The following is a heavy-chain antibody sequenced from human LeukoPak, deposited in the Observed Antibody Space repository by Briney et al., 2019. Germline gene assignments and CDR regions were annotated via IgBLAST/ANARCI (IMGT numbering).Heavy chain of an antibody. J-gene: IGHJ4*02. V-gene: IGHV4-59*11. Sequence: SETLSLTCTVSGGSISSHYWSWIRQPPGKGLEWIGYIYYSGSTNYNPSLKSRVTISVDTSKNQFSLKLSSVTAADTAVYYCARGYTDDSTTFDYWGQGTLVTVSS. CDR2: IYYSGST. CDR3: ARGYTDDSTTFDY. CDR1: GGSISSHY. D-gene: IGHD3-22*01.